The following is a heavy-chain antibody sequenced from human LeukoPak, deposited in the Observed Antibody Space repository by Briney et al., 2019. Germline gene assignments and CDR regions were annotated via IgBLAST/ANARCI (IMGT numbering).Heavy chain of an antibody. CDR3: ARGTYGSGSYPLDY. D-gene: IGHD3-10*01. Sequence: GASVKVSCKVSGYTLTELSMHWVRQAPGKGLEWMGGFDPEDGETIYAQKFQGRVTMTEDTSTDTAYMELSSLRSEDTAVYYCARGTYGSGSYPLDYWGQGTLVTVSS. CDR1: GYTLTELS. J-gene: IGHJ4*02. CDR2: FDPEDGET. V-gene: IGHV1-24*01.